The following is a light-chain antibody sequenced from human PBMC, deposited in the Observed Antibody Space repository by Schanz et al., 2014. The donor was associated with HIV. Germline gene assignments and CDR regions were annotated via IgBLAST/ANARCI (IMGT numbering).Light chain of an antibody. Sequence: QSVLTQPPSASGTPGQTVTISCSGSSSNIGTNGVNWYQQFPGKAPKLLIYSGNQRPSGVPDRFSGSKSGTSASLAISGLQTEDESDYYCSSYTSSNTLVFGTGTKLTVL. CDR1: SSNIGTNG. CDR3: SSYTSSNTLV. V-gene: IGLV1-44*01. J-gene: IGLJ1*01. CDR2: SGN.